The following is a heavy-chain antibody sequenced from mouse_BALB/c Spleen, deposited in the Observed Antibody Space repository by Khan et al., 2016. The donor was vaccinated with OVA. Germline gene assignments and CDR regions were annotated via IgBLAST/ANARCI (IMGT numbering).Heavy chain of an antibody. Sequence: QIQLVQSGPELKKPGETVKISCKACGYTFKDYVMNWVKQSPGEGLKWMGWMNTYTGEPTYADDFEGRFAFSLETSANTAYLQISSLKDDDTATYFCVRFHGGYWGPGPALTVSS. V-gene: IGHV9-3-1*01. CDR3: VRFHGGY. CDR2: MNTYTGEP. J-gene: IGHJ2*01. CDR1: GYTFKDYV.